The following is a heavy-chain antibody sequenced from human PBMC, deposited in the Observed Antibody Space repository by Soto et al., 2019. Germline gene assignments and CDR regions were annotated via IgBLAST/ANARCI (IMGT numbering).Heavy chain of an antibody. CDR2: ISGSGGST. Sequence: GGSLRLSCAASGFTFSSYAMSWVRQAPGKGLEWVSAISGSGGSTYYADSVKGRFTISRDNSKNTLYLQMNSLRAEDTAVYYCAKDPPQSSRYYYDSSGYLIWGQGTLVTVSS. CDR3: AKDPPQSSRYYYDSSGYLI. D-gene: IGHD3-22*01. V-gene: IGHV3-23*01. J-gene: IGHJ4*02. CDR1: GFTFSSYA.